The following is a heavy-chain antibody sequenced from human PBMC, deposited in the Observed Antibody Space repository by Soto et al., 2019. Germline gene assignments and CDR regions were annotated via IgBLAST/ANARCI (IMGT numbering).Heavy chain of an antibody. Sequence: GGSLRLSCAASGFTFSSYAMSWVRQAPGKGLEWVSAISGSGGSTYYADSVKGRFTISRDNSKNTLCLQMNSLRAEDTAVYYCAKDTSGYYDAFDIWGQGTMVTVSS. CDR3: AKDTSGYYDAFDI. J-gene: IGHJ3*02. CDR1: GFTFSSYA. CDR2: ISGSGGST. V-gene: IGHV3-23*01. D-gene: IGHD3-3*01.